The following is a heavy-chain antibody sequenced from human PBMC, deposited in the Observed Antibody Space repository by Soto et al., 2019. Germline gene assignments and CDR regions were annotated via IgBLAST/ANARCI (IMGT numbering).Heavy chain of an antibody. CDR1: GFTFSSYS. J-gene: IGHJ6*02. V-gene: IGHV3-21*01. CDR2: ISSSSSYI. CDR3: ARDGADILTGYYYNYGMDV. D-gene: IGHD3-9*01. Sequence: ESVGGLVKPGGSLRLSCAASGFTFSSYSMNWVRQAPGKGLEWVSSISSSSSYIYYADSVKGRFTISRDNAKNSLYLQMNSLRAEYTAVYYCARDGADILTGYYYNYGMDVWGQGTTVTVSS.